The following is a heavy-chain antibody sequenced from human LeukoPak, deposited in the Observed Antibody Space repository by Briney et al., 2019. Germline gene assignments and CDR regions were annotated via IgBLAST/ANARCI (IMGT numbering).Heavy chain of an antibody. J-gene: IGHJ4*02. Sequence: GGSLRLSCAASGFTFSSYSMNWVRQAPGKGLEWVSYISSSSSTIYYADSVKGRFTISRDNAKNSLYLQMNSLRAEDTAVYYCATLVTANYWGQGTLVTVSS. D-gene: IGHD4-11*01. V-gene: IGHV3-48*01. CDR2: ISSSSSTI. CDR3: ATLVTANY. CDR1: GFTFSSYS.